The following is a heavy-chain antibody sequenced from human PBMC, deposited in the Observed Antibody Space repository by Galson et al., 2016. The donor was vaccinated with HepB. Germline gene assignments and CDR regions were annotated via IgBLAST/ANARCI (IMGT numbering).Heavy chain of an antibody. Sequence: SLRLSCAASGFTFSCYWMSWVRQAPGKGLEWVANINQDGSEKNYVDSVKGRFTISRENAKNSLYLQMNSLRAGDTAVYYCVRILYDRSARDYYGMDVWGQGITVTVSS. J-gene: IGHJ6*02. CDR2: INQDGSEK. V-gene: IGHV3-7*01. D-gene: IGHD3-22*01. CDR3: VRILYDRSARDYYGMDV. CDR1: GFTFSCYW.